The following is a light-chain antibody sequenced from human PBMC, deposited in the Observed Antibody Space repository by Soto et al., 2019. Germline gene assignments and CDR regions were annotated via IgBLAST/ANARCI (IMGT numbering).Light chain of an antibody. J-gene: IGKJ4*01. CDR1: QSVSSN. Sequence: EIVMTQSPATLSVSPGERATLSCRASQSVSSNLAWYQQKPGQAPRLLIYGASTRATGIPARFSGSWSGTEFTLTISSLQSEDFADYYCQQYNNWPLTFGGGTKVEIK. CDR2: GAS. CDR3: QQYNNWPLT. V-gene: IGKV3-15*01.